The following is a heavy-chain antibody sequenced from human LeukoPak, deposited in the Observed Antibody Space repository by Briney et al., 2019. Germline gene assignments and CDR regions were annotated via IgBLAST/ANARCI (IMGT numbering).Heavy chain of an antibody. J-gene: IGHJ3*02. CDR3: ARGTYYYDSSGYYYVAFDI. Sequence: GRSLRLSCAASGFTVSSNYMSWVRQAPGKGLEWVSVIYSGGSTYYADSVKGRFTLSRDNSKNTLYLQMNRLRAEDTAVYYCARGTYYYDSSGYYYVAFDIWGQGTMVTVSS. D-gene: IGHD3-22*01. V-gene: IGHV3-53*01. CDR1: GFTVSSNY. CDR2: IYSGGST.